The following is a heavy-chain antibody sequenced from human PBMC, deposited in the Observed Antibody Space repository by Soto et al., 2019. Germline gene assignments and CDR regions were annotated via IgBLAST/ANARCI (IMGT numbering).Heavy chain of an antibody. J-gene: IGHJ4*02. V-gene: IGHV3-15*01. D-gene: IGHD3-16*02. CDR2: IKSKTDGGTT. CDR3: TSLYYGH. Sequence: EVQLVESGGDLVKPGGSLRLSCAASEFTFTYAWMSWVRQAPGKGLEWVGRIKSKTDGGTTDYAAPVKGRFTISRDESQNTLYLQMTSLKTEDTAVYYCTSLYYGHWGQGTLVTVSS. CDR1: EFTFTYAW.